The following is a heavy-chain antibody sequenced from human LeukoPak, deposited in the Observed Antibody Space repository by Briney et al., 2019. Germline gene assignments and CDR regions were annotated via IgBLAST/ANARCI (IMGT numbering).Heavy chain of an antibody. CDR1: GYSFTSYW. J-gene: IGHJ5*02. CDR2: IYPGDSDT. Sequence: GESLKISCKGSGYSFTSYWIGWVRQMPGKGLEWMGIIYPGDSDTRCSPSFQGQVTISADKSISTAYLQWSSLKASDTAMYYCARPTGYCSSTSCYENWFDPWGQGTLVTVSS. V-gene: IGHV5-51*01. CDR3: ARPTGYCSSTSCYENWFDP. D-gene: IGHD2-2*01.